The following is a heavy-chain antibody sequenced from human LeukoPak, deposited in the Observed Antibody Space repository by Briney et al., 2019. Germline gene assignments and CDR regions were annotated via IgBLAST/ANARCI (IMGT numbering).Heavy chain of an antibody. CDR1: GDSVSSNSAA. CDR2: TYYRSKWYN. Sequence: SQTLSLTCAISGDSVSSNSAAWSWIRQSPSRGLEWLGRTYYRSKWYNDYALSMKSRIIINPDTSKNQFSLQLNSVTPEDTAVYYCAKLGDSSTWGQGTLVTVSS. CDR3: AKLGDSST. V-gene: IGHV6-1*01. D-gene: IGHD6-19*01. J-gene: IGHJ5*02.